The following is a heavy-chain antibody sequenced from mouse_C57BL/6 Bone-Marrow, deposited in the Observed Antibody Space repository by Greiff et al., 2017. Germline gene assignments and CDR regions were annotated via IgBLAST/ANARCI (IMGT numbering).Heavy chain of an antibody. CDR1: GFNIKDDY. D-gene: IGHD1-1*01. CDR2: IYPENGAT. V-gene: IGHV14-4*01. J-gene: IGHJ1*03. CDR3: TGTVVAHWYFDV. Sequence: VQLQQSGAELVRPGASVKLSCTASGFNIKDDYMHWVKQRPEQGLEWIGWIYPENGATEYSSKFPGKATITADTSSNTAYLQLSSLTSEDTAVDYCTGTVVAHWYFDVWGTGTTVTVSS.